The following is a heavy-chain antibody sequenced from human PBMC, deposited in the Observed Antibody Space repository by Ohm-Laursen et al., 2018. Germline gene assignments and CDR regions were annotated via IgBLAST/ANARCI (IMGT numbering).Heavy chain of an antibody. V-gene: IGHV1-2*02. J-gene: IGHJ4*02. CDR3: ARGGVVTLGTCDY. CDR2: INPNSGGT. D-gene: IGHD3-3*01. CDR1: AYTFAGYL. Sequence: SVKVSCKASAYTFAGYLMHWVRQAPGQGLEWMGWINPNSGGTNYAQKFQGRVTMTRDTSISTAYMELSRLRSDDTAVYYCARGGVVTLGTCDYWGQGTLVTVSS.